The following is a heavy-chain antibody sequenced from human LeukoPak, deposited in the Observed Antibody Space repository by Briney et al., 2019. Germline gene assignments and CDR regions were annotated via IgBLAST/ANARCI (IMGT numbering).Heavy chain of an antibody. V-gene: IGHV1-8*01. CDR1: GYTFTSYD. CDR3: AAAMTTVTTGGDY. Sequence: GASVKVSCKASGYTFTSYDINWVRQATGQGLEWMGWMNPNSGNTGYAQKFQGRVTMTRNTSISTAYMELSSLRSEDTAVYYCAAAMTTVTTGGDYWGQGTLVTVSS. J-gene: IGHJ4*02. CDR2: MNPNSGNT. D-gene: IGHD4-17*01.